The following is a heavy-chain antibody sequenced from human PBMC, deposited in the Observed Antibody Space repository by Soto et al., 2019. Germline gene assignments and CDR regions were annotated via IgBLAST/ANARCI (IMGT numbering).Heavy chain of an antibody. V-gene: IGHV3-23*01. CDR2: LSGGMGEST. J-gene: IGHJ4*02. CDR1: GFTLTAYA. D-gene: IGHD3-10*01. CDR3: ANVRGF. Sequence: EVQLLESGGGLVQAGGSLRLSCVASGFTLTAYAMNWVRQPPGKGLEWVSALSGGMGESTYYADSVKGRFTISRDKSKITLYLHLIKLTVEETAVYCCANVRGFGGQGPLVTVSS.